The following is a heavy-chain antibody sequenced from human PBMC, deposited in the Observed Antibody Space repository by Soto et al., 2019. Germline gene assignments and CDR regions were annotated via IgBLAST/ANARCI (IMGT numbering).Heavy chain of an antibody. CDR1: GGSFSGYY. D-gene: IGHD2-2*01. CDR3: ASELGYCSSTSCYAGFGMDV. CDR2: INHSGST. Sequence: QVQLQQWGAGLLKPSETLSLTCAVYGGSFSGYYWSWIRQPPGKGLEWIGEINHSGSTNYNPSLKSRVTISVDTSKNQFSLKLSSVTAADTAVYYCASELGYCSSTSCYAGFGMDVW. J-gene: IGHJ6*01. V-gene: IGHV4-34*01.